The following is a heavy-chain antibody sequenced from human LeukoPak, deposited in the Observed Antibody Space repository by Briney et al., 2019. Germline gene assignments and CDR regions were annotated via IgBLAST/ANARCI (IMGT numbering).Heavy chain of an antibody. CDR1: GFNFDDYA. J-gene: IGHJ4*02. Sequence: GGSLRLSCAASGFNFDDYAMTWVRQAPGKGLEWVSGINWNGGSTGYADSVKGRFTISRDNAKNSLYLQMNSLRAEDTAFYYCARDRIVGATSPGGYWGQGTLVTVSS. CDR3: ARDRIVGATSPGGY. V-gene: IGHV3-20*04. D-gene: IGHD1-26*01. CDR2: INWNGGST.